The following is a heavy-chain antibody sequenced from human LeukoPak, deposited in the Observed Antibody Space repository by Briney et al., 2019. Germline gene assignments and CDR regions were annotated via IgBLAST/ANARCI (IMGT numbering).Heavy chain of an antibody. Sequence: SETLSLTCTVSGGSISSSSYSWGWIRQPPGKGLEWIGSIYYSGSTYYNPSLKSRVTISVDTSKNQFSLKLSSVTAADTAVYYCARRYSSGWYTYWGQGTLVTVSS. V-gene: IGHV4-39*01. CDR1: GGSISSSSYS. CDR3: ARRYSSGWYTY. CDR2: IYYSGST. D-gene: IGHD6-19*01. J-gene: IGHJ4*02.